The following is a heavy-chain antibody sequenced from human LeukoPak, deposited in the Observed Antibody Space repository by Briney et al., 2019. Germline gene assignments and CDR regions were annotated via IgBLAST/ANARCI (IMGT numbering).Heavy chain of an antibody. CDR1: GFTFSSYA. J-gene: IGHJ4*02. CDR2: ISGSGGST. CDR3: AKEVIAVAGLLAFDY. Sequence: GGSLRLSCAASGFTFSSYAMSWVRQAPGKWLEWVSAISGSGGSTYYADSGKGRFTISRDNSKNTLYLQMNSLRAEDTAVYYCAKEVIAVAGLLAFDYWGQGTLVTVSS. V-gene: IGHV3-23*01. D-gene: IGHD6-19*01.